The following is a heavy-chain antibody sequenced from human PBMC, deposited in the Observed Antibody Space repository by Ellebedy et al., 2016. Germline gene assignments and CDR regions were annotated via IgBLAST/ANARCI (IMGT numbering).Heavy chain of an antibody. Sequence: ASVKVSCKASGYTFTGYYMHWVRQAPGQGLEWMGWINPNSGGTNYAQKFQGWVTMTRDTYISTAYMELSRLRSDDTAVYYCARWSVDYYYGMDVWGQGTTVTVSS. CDR1: GYTFTGYY. CDR2: INPNSGGT. V-gene: IGHV1-2*04. D-gene: IGHD2-15*01. CDR3: ARWSVDYYYGMDV. J-gene: IGHJ6*02.